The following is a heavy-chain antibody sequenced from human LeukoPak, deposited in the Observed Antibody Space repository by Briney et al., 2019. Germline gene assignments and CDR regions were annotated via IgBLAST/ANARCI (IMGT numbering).Heavy chain of an antibody. CDR3: AKGNDYYDSSGSLDY. J-gene: IGHJ4*02. CDR2: ISYDGSNK. V-gene: IGHV3-30*18. D-gene: IGHD3-22*01. Sequence: PGGSLRLSCAASGFTFSSYGMHWVRQAPGKGLEWVAVISYDGSNKYYADSVKGRFTISRDNSKNTLYLQMNSLRAEDTAVYYCAKGNDYYDSSGSLDYWGQGTLVTVSS. CDR1: GFTFSSYG.